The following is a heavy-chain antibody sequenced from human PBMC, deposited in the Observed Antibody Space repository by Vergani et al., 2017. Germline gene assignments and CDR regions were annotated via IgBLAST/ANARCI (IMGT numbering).Heavy chain of an antibody. J-gene: IGHJ3*02. CDR1: GGSISSYY. V-gene: IGHV4-59*12. D-gene: IGHD6-13*01. CDR2: IYYSGST. CDR3: ARTSAGIAAAGDAFDI. Sequence: QVQLQESGPGLVKPSETLSLTCTVSGGSISSYYWSWIRQPPGKGLEWIGYIYYSGSTNYNPSLKSRVTISVDTSKNQFSLKLSSVTAVDTAVYYCARTSAGIAAAGDAFDIWGQGTMVTVSS.